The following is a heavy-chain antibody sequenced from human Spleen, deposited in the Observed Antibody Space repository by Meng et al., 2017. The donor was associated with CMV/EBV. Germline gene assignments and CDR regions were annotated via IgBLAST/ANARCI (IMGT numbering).Heavy chain of an antibody. Sequence: GESLKISCVASGFTFSNYAMSWVRQAPGKGLEWVSVIYSGDSRTYYADSVKGRFTISRDNSKHMLYLQINSLRVEDTDVYYCAKDDNGYTGEGGSWGQGTLVTVSS. D-gene: IGHD5-18*01. CDR2: IYSGDSRT. CDR1: GFTFSNYA. CDR3: AKDDNGYTGEGGS. J-gene: IGHJ5*02. V-gene: IGHV3-23*03.